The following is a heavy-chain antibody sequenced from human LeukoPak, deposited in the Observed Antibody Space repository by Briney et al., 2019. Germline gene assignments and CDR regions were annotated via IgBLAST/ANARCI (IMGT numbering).Heavy chain of an antibody. CDR3: IAHFPYFYGFDV. CDR1: GFTIGTAW. D-gene: IGHD3-3*02. J-gene: IGHJ6*04. CDR2: IKSEGEGATT. Sequence: GGSLRLSCVSSGFTIGTAWMSWVRQAPGKGLEWLGHIKSEGEGATTDYAAPAKGRFAVSRDDSKNMIYLQMSSLKIDDTAIYYCIAHFPYFYGFDVWGKGTTVTVSS. V-gene: IGHV3-15*01.